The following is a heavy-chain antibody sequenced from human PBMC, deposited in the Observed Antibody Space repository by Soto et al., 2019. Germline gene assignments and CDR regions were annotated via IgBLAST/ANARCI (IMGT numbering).Heavy chain of an antibody. CDR2: IYYSGST. D-gene: IGHD5-18*01. CDR1: GGSISSGDYY. J-gene: IGHJ3*02. Sequence: QVQLQESGPGLVKPSQTLSLTCTVSGGSISSGDYYWSWIRQPPGKGLEWIGYIYYSGSTYYNPSLKSRVPISVDTSKNQCSLKLSSVTAADTAVYYCARGGMDTDMGEDAFDIWGQGTMVTVSS. CDR3: ARGGMDTDMGEDAFDI. V-gene: IGHV4-30-4*01.